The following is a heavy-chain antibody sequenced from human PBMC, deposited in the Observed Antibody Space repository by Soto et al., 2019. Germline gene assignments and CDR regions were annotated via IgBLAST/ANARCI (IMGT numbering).Heavy chain of an antibody. CDR1: GFTFATYT. CDR3: AKNSEATITVGYDY. Sequence: EVQLLESGGDLVQPGGSLRLACAASGFTFATYTMSWVRQTPGKGLEWVSAITGSGDRTYYADPVKGRFTMSRDNSKNTVYLQMSSLRAEDTAVYYCAKNSEATITVGYDYWGQGTVVTVSS. D-gene: IGHD5-12*01. V-gene: IGHV3-23*01. J-gene: IGHJ4*02. CDR2: ITGSGDRT.